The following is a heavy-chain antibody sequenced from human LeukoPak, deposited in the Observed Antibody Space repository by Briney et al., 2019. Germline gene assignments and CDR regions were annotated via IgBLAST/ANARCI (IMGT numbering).Heavy chain of an antibody. Sequence: GESLKISCAASGFTFSSYSMNWVRQAPGKGLEWVSSISSSSSYIYYADSVKGRFTISRDNAKNSLYLQMNSLRAEDTAVYYCASGGITVTGFEYWGQGTLVTVSS. V-gene: IGHV3-21*01. J-gene: IGHJ4*02. CDR1: GFTFSSYS. CDR2: ISSSSSYI. CDR3: ASGGITVTGFEY. D-gene: IGHD4-17*01.